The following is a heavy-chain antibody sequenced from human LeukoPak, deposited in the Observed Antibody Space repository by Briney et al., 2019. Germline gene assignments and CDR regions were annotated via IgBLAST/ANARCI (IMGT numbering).Heavy chain of an antibody. CDR2: FDPEDGET. CDR1: GYTLTELA. Sequence: ASVNVYCQVSGYTLTELAMHWVQQAPGKGLEWMGGFDPEDGETIYAQKFQGRVTMTEDTSTDTAYMELSSLRSEDTAVYYCATTLLLYSSSWYGMDVWGQGTTVTVSS. CDR3: ATTLLLYSSSWYGMDV. V-gene: IGHV1-24*01. D-gene: IGHD6-13*01. J-gene: IGHJ6*02.